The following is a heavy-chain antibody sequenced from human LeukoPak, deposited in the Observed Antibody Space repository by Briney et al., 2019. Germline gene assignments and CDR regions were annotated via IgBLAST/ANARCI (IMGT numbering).Heavy chain of an antibody. CDR1: GGSISSGGYY. J-gene: IGHJ6*02. Sequence: SETLSLTCIVSGGSISSGGYYWSWIRQHPGKGLEWIGYIYYSGSTYYNPSLKSRVTISVDTSKNQFSLKLSSVTAADTAVYYCARASGYYGSGSYHYYGMDVWGQGTTVTVSS. D-gene: IGHD3-10*01. CDR2: IYYSGST. CDR3: ARASGYYGSGSYHYYGMDV. V-gene: IGHV4-31*03.